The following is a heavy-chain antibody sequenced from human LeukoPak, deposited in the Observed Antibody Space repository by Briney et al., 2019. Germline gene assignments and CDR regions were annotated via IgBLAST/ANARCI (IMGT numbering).Heavy chain of an antibody. D-gene: IGHD5-12*01. CDR3: ARRDIVATIDY. J-gene: IGHJ4*02. CDR2: IYYSGRT. Sequence: SETLSLTCTVSGGSISSSSYYWGWIRQPPGKGLEWIGSIYYSGRTCYNPSLKSRVTISVYTSKNQFSLKLSSVTAADTAVYYCARRDIVATIDYWGQGTLVTVSS. CDR1: GGSISSSSYY. V-gene: IGHV4-39*01.